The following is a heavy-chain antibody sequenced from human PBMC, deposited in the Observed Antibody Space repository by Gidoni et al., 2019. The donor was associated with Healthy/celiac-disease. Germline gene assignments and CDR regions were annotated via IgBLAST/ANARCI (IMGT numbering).Heavy chain of an antibody. CDR2: INHSGST. Sequence: QVQLQQWGAGLLKPSETLSLTCAVYGGSFSGYYWSWIRQPPGKGLEWIGEINHSGSTNYNPSLKSRVTISVDTSKNQFSLKLSSVTAADTAVYYCARALNYGDETYWGQGTLVTVSS. D-gene: IGHD4-17*01. CDR3: ARALNYGDETY. J-gene: IGHJ4*02. CDR1: GGSFSGYY. V-gene: IGHV4-34*01.